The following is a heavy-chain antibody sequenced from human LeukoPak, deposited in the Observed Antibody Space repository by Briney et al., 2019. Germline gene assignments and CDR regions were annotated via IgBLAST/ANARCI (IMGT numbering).Heavy chain of an antibody. CDR3: ARMTLVGGIDY. J-gene: IGHJ4*02. Sequence: TLSLTCAVFGGSFSSYYWSWIRQPPGKALEWLARIDWDDDIYYSTSLKTRLTISKDTSKNQVVLTMTNMDPVDTATYYCARMTLVGGIDYWGQGTLVTVSS. CDR1: GGSFSSYYW. D-gene: IGHD4/OR15-4a*01. V-gene: IGHV2-70*11. CDR2: IDWDDDI.